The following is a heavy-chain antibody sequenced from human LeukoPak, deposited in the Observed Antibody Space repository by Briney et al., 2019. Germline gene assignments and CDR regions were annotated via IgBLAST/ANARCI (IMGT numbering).Heavy chain of an antibody. V-gene: IGHV4-59*01. J-gene: IGHJ3*02. CDR1: GGSISSYY. CDR2: IYYSGST. CDR3: ARVKAISGWSRGHAFDI. Sequence: SETLSLTCTVSGGSISSYYWSWIRQPPGKGLEWIGYIYYSGSTNYNPSLKSRVTISVDTSKNQSSLKLSSVTAAATAVYYCARVKAISGWSRGHAFDIWGQGTMVTVSS. D-gene: IGHD6-19*01.